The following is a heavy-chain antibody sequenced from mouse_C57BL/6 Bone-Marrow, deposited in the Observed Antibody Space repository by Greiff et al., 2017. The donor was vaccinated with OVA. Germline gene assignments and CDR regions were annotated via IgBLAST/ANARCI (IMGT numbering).Heavy chain of an antibody. CDR2: IDPENGDT. CDR3: TPIYPTWFAY. J-gene: IGHJ3*01. D-gene: IGHD2-1*01. CDR1: GFNIKDDY. Sequence: VQLKESGAELVRPGASVKLSCTASGFNIKDDYMHWVKQRPEQGLEWIGWIDPENGDTEYASNFQGKATITADTSSNTAYLQLSSLTSEDTAVYYCTPIYPTWFAYWGQGTLVTVSA. V-gene: IGHV14-4*01.